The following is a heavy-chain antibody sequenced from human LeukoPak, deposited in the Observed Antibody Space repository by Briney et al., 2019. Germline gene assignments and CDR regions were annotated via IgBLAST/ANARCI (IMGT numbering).Heavy chain of an antibody. CDR1: GYTFTSYD. D-gene: IGHD1-26*01. CDR2: INTYNGNT. V-gene: IGHV1-18*01. J-gene: IGHJ4*02. Sequence: ALVKVSCKASGYTFTSYDISWVRQAPGQGLEWMGWINTYNGNTNYPQKLQGRVTMTTDTSTSTAYMELRNLRSDDTAVYYCAREQKSIGSYFNYWGQGTLVTVSS. CDR3: AREQKSIGSYFNY.